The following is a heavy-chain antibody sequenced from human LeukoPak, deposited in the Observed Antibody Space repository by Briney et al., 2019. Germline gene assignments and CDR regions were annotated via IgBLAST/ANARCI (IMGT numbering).Heavy chain of an antibody. V-gene: IGHV3-30-3*01. CDR2: ISYDGSNK. CDR1: GFTFSSYA. J-gene: IGHJ4*02. D-gene: IGHD4-17*01. Sequence: GGSLRLSCAASGFTFSSYAMHWVRQAPGKGLEWVAVISYDGSNKYYADSVKGRFTISRDNPKNTLYLQMNSLRAEDTAVYYCARGRDDYGDYGGVYWGQGTLVTVSS. CDR3: ARGRDDYGDYGGVY.